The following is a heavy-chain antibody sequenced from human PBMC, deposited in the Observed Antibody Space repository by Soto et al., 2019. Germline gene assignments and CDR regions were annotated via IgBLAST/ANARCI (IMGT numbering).Heavy chain of an antibody. V-gene: IGHV3-23*01. CDR2: ISGSGGST. Sequence: EVQLLESGGGSVQPGGSLRLSCAASGFTFSTYGMRWVRQAPGKGLEWVSAISGSGGSTYYADSVKGRFTISRDNSKNTLYLQMNSLRAEDTAVYYCAKGPARYYYDSSGYYYDYWGQGTLVTVSS. J-gene: IGHJ4*02. D-gene: IGHD3-22*01. CDR1: GFTFSTYG. CDR3: AKGPARYYYDSSGYYYDY.